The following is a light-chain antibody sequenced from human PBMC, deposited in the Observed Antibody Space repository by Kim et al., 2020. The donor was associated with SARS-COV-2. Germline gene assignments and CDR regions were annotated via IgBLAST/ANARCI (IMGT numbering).Light chain of an antibody. V-gene: IGLV2-14*03. J-gene: IGLJ1*01. Sequence: GQSITISCTGTSSDVGYYDYVSWYQQHPGKVPKIIISDVSNRPSGVSSRFSGSKSGNTAYLTISGLQDEDEADYYCCSHARGSAYVFGTGTKVTVL. CDR2: DVS. CDR1: SSDVGYYDY. CDR3: CSHARGSAYV.